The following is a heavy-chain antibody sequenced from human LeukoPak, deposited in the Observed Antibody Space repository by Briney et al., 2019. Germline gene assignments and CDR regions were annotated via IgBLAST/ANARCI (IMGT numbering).Heavy chain of an antibody. CDR1: GYSISSGYY. J-gene: IGHJ4*02. V-gene: IGHV4-38-2*01. CDR2: IYHSGST. D-gene: IGHD3-10*01. CDR3: ARRGGAFALDY. Sequence: SETLSLTCAVSGYSISSGYYWGWIRQPPGKGLEWIGSIYHSGSTYYNPSLKSRVTISVYTSKNQFSLKLSSVTAADTAVYYCARRGGAFALDYWGQGTLVTVSS.